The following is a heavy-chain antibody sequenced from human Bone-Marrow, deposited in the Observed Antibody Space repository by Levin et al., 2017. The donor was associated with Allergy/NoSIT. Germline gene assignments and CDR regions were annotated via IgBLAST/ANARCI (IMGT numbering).Heavy chain of an antibody. CDR3: AKDRGDIAVVGTASKHYYHGMDV. J-gene: IGHJ6*02. CDR1: GFTFNSYW. D-gene: IGHD6-19*01. CDR2: LNSDGSRT. Sequence: GESLKISCAASGFTFNSYWMHWVRQAPGKGLVWVSRLNSDGSRTTYADSVKGRFTISRDNAENTLFLHMSSLRAEDTAIYYCAKDRGDIAVVGTASKHYYHGMDVWGQGTTVTVSS. V-gene: IGHV3-74*01.